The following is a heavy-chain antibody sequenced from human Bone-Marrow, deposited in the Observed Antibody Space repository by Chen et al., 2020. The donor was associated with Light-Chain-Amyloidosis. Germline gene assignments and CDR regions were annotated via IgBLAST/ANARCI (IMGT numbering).Heavy chain of an antibody. V-gene: IGHV5-51*01. J-gene: IGHJ4*02. CDR1: GYTFPNYW. Sequence: EVHLEQSGPEVKKRGESLKISCKGSGYTFPNYWIGWVRQMPGKGLEWMGVIYPDDSDARYSPSFEGQVTISADKSITTAYLQWRSLKASDTAMYYCARRRDGYNFDYWGQGTLVTVSS. D-gene: IGHD5-12*01. CDR3: ARRRDGYNFDY. CDR2: IYPDDSDA.